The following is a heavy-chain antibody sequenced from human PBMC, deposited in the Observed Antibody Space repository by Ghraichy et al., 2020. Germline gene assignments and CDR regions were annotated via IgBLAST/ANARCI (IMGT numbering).Heavy chain of an antibody. CDR2: INHSGST. CDR1: GGSFSGYY. CDR3: ARGELRFLEWLLYRADWFDP. V-gene: IGHV4-34*01. J-gene: IGHJ5*02. D-gene: IGHD3-3*01. Sequence: SETLSLTCAVYGGSFSGYYWSWIRQPPGKGLEWIGEINHSGSTNYNPSLKSRVTISVDTSKNQFSLKLSSVTAADTAVYYCARGELRFLEWLLYRADWFDPWGQGTLVTVSS.